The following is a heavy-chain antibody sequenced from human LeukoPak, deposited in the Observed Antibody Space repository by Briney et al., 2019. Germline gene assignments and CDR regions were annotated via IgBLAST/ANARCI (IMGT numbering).Heavy chain of an antibody. CDR1: GGTFSSYA. CDR2: IIPIFGTA. V-gene: IGHV1-69*13. CDR3: ASRGHRGAFDI. D-gene: IGHD3-10*01. J-gene: IGHJ3*02. Sequence: GASVKVSCKASGGTFSSYAISWVRQAPGQGLEWMGGIIPIFGTANYAQKFQGRVTITADESTSTAYMELSSLRSEDMAVYYCASRGHRGAFDIWGQGTMVTVSS.